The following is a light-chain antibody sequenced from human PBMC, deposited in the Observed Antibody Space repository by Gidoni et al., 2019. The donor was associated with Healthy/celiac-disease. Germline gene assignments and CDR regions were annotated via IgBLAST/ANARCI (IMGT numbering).Light chain of an antibody. CDR1: QSISSH. CDR3: QQRYSTPPTT. Sequence: DIQMTQSPSSLSASVGDRVTITCRASQSISSHLNWYQQKPGKAPKLLIYTASSLQSGVPSRFSGSGSGTDFTLTLSSLQAEDFATYYCQQRYSTPPTTFGQGTKLEIK. CDR2: TAS. V-gene: IGKV1-39*01. J-gene: IGKJ2*01.